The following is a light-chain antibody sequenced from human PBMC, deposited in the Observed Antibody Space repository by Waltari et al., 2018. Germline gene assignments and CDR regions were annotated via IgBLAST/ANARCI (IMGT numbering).Light chain of an antibody. CDR3: QQRSNWPPVFT. V-gene: IGKV3-11*01. CDR2: DTS. J-gene: IGKJ3*01. CDR1: QSVNSY. Sequence: VLTQSPATLSLSPGDRATLSCRANQSVNSYLAWYQQKVGQPPRLLIHDTSNRATGIPARFSGSGSGTDFSLTISSLEPEDFAIYYCQQRSNWPPVFTFGPGTKVDFK.